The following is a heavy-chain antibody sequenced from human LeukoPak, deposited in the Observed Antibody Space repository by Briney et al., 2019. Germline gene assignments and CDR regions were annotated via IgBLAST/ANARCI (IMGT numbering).Heavy chain of an antibody. CDR3: AKDQRFDWLLPIDY. Sequence: PGGSLRLSCAASGFTFSSYGMHWVRQAPGKGLEWVAVISYDGSNKYYADSVKGQFTISRDNSENTLYLQMNSLRAEDTAVYYCAKDQRFDWLLPIDYWGQGTLVTVSS. V-gene: IGHV3-30*18. J-gene: IGHJ4*02. CDR1: GFTFSSYG. CDR2: ISYDGSNK. D-gene: IGHD3-9*01.